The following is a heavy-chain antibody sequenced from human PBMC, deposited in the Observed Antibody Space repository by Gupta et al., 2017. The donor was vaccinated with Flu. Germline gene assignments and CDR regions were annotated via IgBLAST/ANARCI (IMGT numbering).Heavy chain of an antibody. CDR3: AKDIGGWPLSADDGLDI. V-gene: IGHV3-9*01. D-gene: IGHD6-19*01. Sequence: GKGPEWVSGISWNSGNIGYADSVKGRFTISRDSAKKSLYLEMNNLRVEDTALYYCAKDIGGWPLSADDGLDIWGQGTMVTVSS. J-gene: IGHJ3*02. CDR2: ISWNSGNI.